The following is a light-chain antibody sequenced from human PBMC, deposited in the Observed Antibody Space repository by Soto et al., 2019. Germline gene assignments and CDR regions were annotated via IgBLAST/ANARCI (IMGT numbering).Light chain of an antibody. V-gene: IGLV1-44*01. J-gene: IGLJ1*01. Sequence: QSVLTQPPSASVTPGQRVTISCSGSSSNIGSNNVNWYQQLPGTAPKLLIYSHNQRPSGVPDRFAGSKSGTSASLAISGLQSEDEADYFCAAWDDSLNGHVFGTGTKVTVL. CDR3: AAWDDSLNGHV. CDR1: SSNIGSNN. CDR2: SHN.